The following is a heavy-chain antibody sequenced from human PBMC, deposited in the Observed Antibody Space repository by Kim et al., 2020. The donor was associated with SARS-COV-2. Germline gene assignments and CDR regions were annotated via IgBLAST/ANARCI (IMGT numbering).Heavy chain of an antibody. J-gene: IGHJ3*02. CDR3: AREGSLGSGSIDAFDI. CDR1: GYTFTSYG. V-gene: IGHV1-18*04. D-gene: IGHD3-10*01. CDR2: ISAYNGNT. Sequence: ASVKVSCKASGYTFTSYGISWVRQAPGQGLEWMGWISAYNGNTNYAQKLQGRVTMTTDTSTSTAYMELRSLRSDDTAVYYCAREGSLGSGSIDAFDIWGQRAMGTVSS.